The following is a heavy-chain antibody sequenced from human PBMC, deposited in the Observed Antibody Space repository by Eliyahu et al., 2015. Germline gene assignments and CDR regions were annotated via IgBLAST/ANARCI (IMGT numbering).Heavy chain of an antibody. J-gene: IGHJ4*02. V-gene: IGHV3-23*01. CDR2: INDSGRST. CDR1: GFTFRNYA. Sequence: EVQLLDSGGGLVQPGGSLRLSCAASGFTFRNYAMSWVRQAPGKGLEWVSTINDSGRSTYYADSVKGRFTISRDNSKNTMYLQMNSLRAEDTAVYYCAKDRVVVTAIYFDYWGQGTLVTVSS. D-gene: IGHD2-21*02. CDR3: AKDRVVVTAIYFDY.